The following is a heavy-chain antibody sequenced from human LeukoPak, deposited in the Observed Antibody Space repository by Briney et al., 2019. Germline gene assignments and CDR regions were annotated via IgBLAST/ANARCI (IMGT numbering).Heavy chain of an antibody. Sequence: GESLKIPCKGSGYNFNTNWIAWVRQMPGKGLEWMAIIYPGDSNSRSGRSFQGQVTVSADKSLSAAYLEWSTLKASDAAMYYCARTANGTVSGLWYFDLWGRGTLVTVSS. CDR3: ARTANGTVSGLWYFDL. D-gene: IGHD4-17*01. CDR1: GYNFNTNW. J-gene: IGHJ2*01. V-gene: IGHV5-51*01. CDR2: IYPGDSNS.